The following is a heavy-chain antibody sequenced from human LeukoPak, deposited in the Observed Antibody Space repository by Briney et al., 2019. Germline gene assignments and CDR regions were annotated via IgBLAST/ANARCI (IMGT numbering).Heavy chain of an antibody. CDR1: GYTFTSYY. CDR2: IIPIFGTA. CDR3: ARGAWIQLWLPVY. J-gene: IGHJ4*02. Sequence: GASVKVSCKASGYTFTSYYMHWVRQAPGQGLEWMGGIIPIFGTANYAQKFQGRVTITADESTSTAYMELSSLRSEDTAVYYCARGAWIQLWLPVYWGQGTLVTVSS. D-gene: IGHD5-18*01. V-gene: IGHV1-69*13.